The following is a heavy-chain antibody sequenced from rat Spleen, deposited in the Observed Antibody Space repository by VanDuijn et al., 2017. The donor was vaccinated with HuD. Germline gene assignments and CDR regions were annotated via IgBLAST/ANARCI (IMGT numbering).Heavy chain of an antibody. Sequence: EVQLVESGGGLVQPGRSLKLSCVASGFTFNNYWMTWIRQAPTKGLEWVATISYDGTTTYYRDSVKGRFTISRDVEKSTLFLQMASLRSEDTATYYCTREYYGYNGDYWGQGVMVTVSS. D-gene: IGHD1-9*01. CDR3: TREYYGYNGDY. CDR2: ISYDGTTT. CDR1: GFTFNNYW. J-gene: IGHJ2*01. V-gene: IGHV5-31*01.